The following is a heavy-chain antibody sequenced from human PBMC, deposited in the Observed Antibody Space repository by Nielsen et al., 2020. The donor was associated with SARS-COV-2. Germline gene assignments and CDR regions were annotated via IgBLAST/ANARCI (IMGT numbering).Heavy chain of an antibody. CDR1: GFTFSKFP. D-gene: IGHD4-17*01. CDR3: ARLSYSVDYLTLFDS. J-gene: IGHJ4*02. V-gene: IGHV3-30*07. Sequence: GESLKISCAASGFTFSKFPMHWVRQAPGKGLEWLAIISYGGDNEHYADSVKGRFTVSRDNAGNSLFLQMRGLRADDTAVYFCARLSYSVDYLTLFDSWGQGTLVTVSS. CDR2: ISYGGDNE.